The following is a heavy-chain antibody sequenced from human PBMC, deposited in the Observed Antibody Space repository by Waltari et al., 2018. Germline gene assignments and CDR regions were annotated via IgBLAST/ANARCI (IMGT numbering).Heavy chain of an antibody. V-gene: IGHV3-9*01. CDR2: ISWNSGSI. D-gene: IGHD3-3*01. J-gene: IGHJ4*02. CDR1: GFTFDDYA. Sequence: EVQLVESGGGLVQPGRSLRLSCAASGFTFDDYAMHWVRQAPGKGLEWVSGISWNSGSIGYADSVKGRFTISRDNAKNSLYLQMNSLRAEDTALYYCAKGHYDFWSGFDYWGQGTLVTVSS. CDR3: AKGHYDFWSGFDY.